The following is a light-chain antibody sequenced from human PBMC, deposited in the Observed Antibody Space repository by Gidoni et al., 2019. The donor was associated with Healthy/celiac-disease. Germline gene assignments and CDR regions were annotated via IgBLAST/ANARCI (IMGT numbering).Light chain of an antibody. Sequence: PGERATRSCRASQSISSYLAWYQQKPGQAPRLLIYDASNRATGIPARFSGSGSGTNFTLTISSLEPEDFAVYYCQQRSTLFTFGPGTKVDIK. J-gene: IGKJ3*01. V-gene: IGKV3-11*01. CDR2: DAS. CDR3: QQRSTLFT. CDR1: QSISSY.